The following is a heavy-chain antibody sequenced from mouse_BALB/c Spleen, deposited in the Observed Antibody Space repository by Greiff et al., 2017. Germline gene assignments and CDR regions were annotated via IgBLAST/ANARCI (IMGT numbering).Heavy chain of an antibody. Sequence: EVQLVESGPELVKPGASVKVSCKASGYAFTSYNMYWVKQSHGKSLEWIGYIDPYNGGTSYNQKFKGKATLTVDKSSSTAYMHLNSLTSEDSAVYYCARGERSTMITTFAYWGHGTLVTVSA. V-gene: IGHV1S135*01. CDR3: ARGERSTMITTFAY. J-gene: IGHJ3*01. CDR2: IDPYNGGT. CDR1: GYAFTSYN. D-gene: IGHD2-4*01.